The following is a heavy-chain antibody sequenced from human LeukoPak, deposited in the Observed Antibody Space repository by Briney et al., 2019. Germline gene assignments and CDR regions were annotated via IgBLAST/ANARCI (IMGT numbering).Heavy chain of an antibody. D-gene: IGHD3-22*01. J-gene: IGHJ3*02. CDR1: GFTFSSYA. CDR2: ISGSGGST. Sequence: PGGSLRLSCAASGFTFSSYAMCWVRQAPGKGLEWVSAISGSGGSTYYADSVKGRFTISRDNSKNNLYLQMNSLRAGATDVYYCATDLSYYDSSGYFPTHDAFAIWGHGTMVTVSS. CDR3: ATDLSYYDSSGYFPTHDAFAI. V-gene: IGHV3-23*01.